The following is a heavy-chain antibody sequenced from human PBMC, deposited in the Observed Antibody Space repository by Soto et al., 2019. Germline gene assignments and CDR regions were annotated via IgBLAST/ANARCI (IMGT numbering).Heavy chain of an antibody. Sequence: ASVKVSCKASGYTFTSYYMHWVRQAPGQGLEWMGIINPSGGSTSYAQKFQGRVTMTRDTSTSTVYMELSSLRSEDTGVYYCARGVEGRYSSSWYEWFDPWGQGTLVTVSS. J-gene: IGHJ5*02. D-gene: IGHD6-13*01. V-gene: IGHV1-46*01. CDR2: INPSGGST. CDR3: ARGVEGRYSSSWYEWFDP. CDR1: GYTFTSYY.